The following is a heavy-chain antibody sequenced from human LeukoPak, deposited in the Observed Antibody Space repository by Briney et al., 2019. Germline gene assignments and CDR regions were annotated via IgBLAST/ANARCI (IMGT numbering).Heavy chain of an antibody. V-gene: IGHV3-43D*03. D-gene: IGHD2-15*01. J-gene: IGHJ5*02. CDR3: AKDGVVAALGDNWFDP. Sequence: HPGGSLRLSCAASGFTFDDYAMHWVRKAPGRGLEWVSLISWNGASTYYADSVKGRFTISRDNSKNSLYLQMNSLRAEDTAFYYCAKDGVVAALGDNWFDPWGQGTLVTVSS. CDR2: ISWNGAST. CDR1: GFTFDDYA.